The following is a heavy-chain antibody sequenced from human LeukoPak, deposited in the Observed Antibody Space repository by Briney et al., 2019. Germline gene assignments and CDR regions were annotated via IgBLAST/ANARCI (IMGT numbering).Heavy chain of an antibody. CDR2: IYYSGST. CDR1: GGSISGYY. V-gene: IGHV4-59*01. D-gene: IGHD6-6*01. CDR3: AREGSIGTGGYSENWFDP. J-gene: IGHJ5*02. Sequence: PSETLSLTCTVSGGSISGYYWSWIRQPPGKGLEWIGYIYYSGSTNYNPSLKSRVTISVDTSKNQFSLKLSSVTAADTAVYYCAREGSIGTGGYSENWFDPWGQGTLVTVSS.